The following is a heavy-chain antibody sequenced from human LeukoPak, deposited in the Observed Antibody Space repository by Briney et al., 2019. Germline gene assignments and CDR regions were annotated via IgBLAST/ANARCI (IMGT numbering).Heavy chain of an antibody. CDR1: GGSISSYY. J-gene: IGHJ6*03. CDR2: IYTSGST. CDR3: ARSIAGEYYYYYYMDV. D-gene: IGHD6-6*01. V-gene: IGHV4-4*07. Sequence: TSETLSLTCTVSGGSISSYYWSWIRQPAGKGLEWIGRIYTSGSTNYNPSLKSRVTISVDTSKNQFSLKLSSVTAADTAVYYCARSIAGEYYYYYYMDVWGKGTTVTVSS.